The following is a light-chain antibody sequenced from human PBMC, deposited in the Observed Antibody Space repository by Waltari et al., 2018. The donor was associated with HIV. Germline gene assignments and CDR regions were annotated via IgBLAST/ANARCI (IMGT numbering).Light chain of an antibody. J-gene: IGLJ3*02. CDR1: ALPNQY. Sequence: SYELTQPPSVSVSPGQTANITCSVDALPNQYSYWYRQKSGQAPVLMTFKDTERPSGIPERFSGSTSGTTVTLTISGVQAEDEADYYCQSSDSSGSYWVFGGGTKLTVL. V-gene: IGLV3-25*03. CDR2: KDT. CDR3: QSSDSSGSYWV.